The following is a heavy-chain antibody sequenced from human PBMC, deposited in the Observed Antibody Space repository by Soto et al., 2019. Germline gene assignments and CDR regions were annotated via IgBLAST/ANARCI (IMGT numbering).Heavy chain of an antibody. Sequence: PGGLLRLSCAASGLNFSSYAMSWVRQAPGKGLEWVSAISGSGGSTYYADSVKGRFTISRDNSKNTLYLQMNSLRAEDTAVYYCAKDYFRPLCDILTGYYDYFDYWGQGTLVTVSS. CDR1: GLNFSSYA. CDR3: AKDYFRPLCDILTGYYDYFDY. CDR2: ISGSGGST. V-gene: IGHV3-23*01. J-gene: IGHJ4*02. D-gene: IGHD3-9*01.